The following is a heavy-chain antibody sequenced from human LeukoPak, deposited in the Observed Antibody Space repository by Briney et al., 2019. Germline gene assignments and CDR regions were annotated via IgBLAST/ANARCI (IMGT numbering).Heavy chain of an antibody. D-gene: IGHD5-18*01. Sequence: PGGSLRLSCAASGFTFSSYGMHWVRQAPGKGLEWVAVISYDGSNKYYADSVKGRFTISRDNSKNTLYLQMNSLRAEDTAMYYCAKNLGCNYGYDYWGQGTLVTVSS. J-gene: IGHJ4*02. V-gene: IGHV3-30*18. CDR2: ISYDGSNK. CDR1: GFTFSSYG. CDR3: AKNLGCNYGYDY.